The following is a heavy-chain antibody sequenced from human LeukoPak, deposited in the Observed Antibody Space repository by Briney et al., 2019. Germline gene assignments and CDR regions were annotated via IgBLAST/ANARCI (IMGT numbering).Heavy chain of an antibody. J-gene: IGHJ5*02. Sequence: GGSLRLSCAASGFTFSDYYMSWIRQAPGKGLEWVSYISSSGSTIYYADSVKGRFTISRDNAKNSLYLQMNSLRAEDTAVYYCARDSRYYGSGSRYFPGRFDPWGQGTLVTVSS. CDR1: GFTFSDYY. V-gene: IGHV3-11*04. CDR3: ARDSRYYGSGSRYFPGRFDP. D-gene: IGHD3-10*01. CDR2: ISSSGSTI.